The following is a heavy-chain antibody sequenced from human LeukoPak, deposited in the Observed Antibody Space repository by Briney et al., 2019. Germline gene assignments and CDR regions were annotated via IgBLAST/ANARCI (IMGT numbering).Heavy chain of an antibody. J-gene: IGHJ6*02. CDR3: ARALGYCSGGSCYSAGYYYYGMDV. CDR2: ISGSGGST. CDR1: GFTFSSYA. V-gene: IGHV3-23*01. Sequence: SGGSLRLSCAASGFTFSSYAMSWVRQAPVKGLEWVSAISGSGGSTYYADSVKGRFTISRDNSKNSLYLQMNSLRAEDTAVYYCARALGYCSGGSCYSAGYYYYGMDVWGQGTTVTVSS. D-gene: IGHD2-15*01.